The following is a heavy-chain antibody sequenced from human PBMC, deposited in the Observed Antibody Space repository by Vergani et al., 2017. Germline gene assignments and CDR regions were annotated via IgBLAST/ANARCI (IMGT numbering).Heavy chain of an antibody. Sequence: EVQLVESGGGLVQPGGSLRLSCAASGFTFSSYWMSWVRQAPGKGLEWVANIKQDGSEKYYVDSVKGRFTISRDNAKNSLYLQMNSLRAEDTAVYYCARLLAAAGVYYFDYWGQGTLVTVSS. D-gene: IGHD6-13*01. CDR3: ARLLAAAGVYYFDY. CDR2: IKQDGSEK. J-gene: IGHJ4*02. V-gene: IGHV3-7*01. CDR1: GFTFSSYW.